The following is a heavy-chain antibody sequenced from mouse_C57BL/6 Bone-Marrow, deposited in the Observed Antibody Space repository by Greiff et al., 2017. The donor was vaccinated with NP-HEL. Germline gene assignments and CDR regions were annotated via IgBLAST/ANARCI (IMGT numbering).Heavy chain of an antibody. Sequence: EVQLVESGGGLVQPGGSLKLSCAASGFTFSDYGMAWVRQAPRKGPEWVAFISNLAYSIYYADTVTGRFTISRENAKNTLYLEMSSLRSEDTAMYYCARYYGSSNAMDYWGQGTSVTVSS. CDR3: ARYYGSSNAMDY. CDR2: ISNLAYSI. J-gene: IGHJ4*01. CDR1: GFTFSDYG. D-gene: IGHD1-1*01. V-gene: IGHV5-15*01.